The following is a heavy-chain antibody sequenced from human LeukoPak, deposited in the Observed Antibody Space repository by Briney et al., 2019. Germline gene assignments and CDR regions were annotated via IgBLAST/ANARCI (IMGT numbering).Heavy chain of an antibody. D-gene: IGHD6-19*01. CDR3: ARAGVQWRVLSWFDP. J-gene: IGHJ5*02. Sequence: PSETLSLTCTVSGGSISSYYWSWIRQPPGKGLEWIGYIYYSGSTNYNPSLKSRVTISVDTSKNQFSLKLSSVTAADTAVYYCARAGVQWRVLSWFDPWGQGTLVTVSS. CDR2: IYYSGST. V-gene: IGHV4-59*01. CDR1: GGSISSYY.